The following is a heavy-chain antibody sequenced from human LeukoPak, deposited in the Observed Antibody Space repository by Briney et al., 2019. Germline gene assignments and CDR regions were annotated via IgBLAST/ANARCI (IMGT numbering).Heavy chain of an antibody. J-gene: IGHJ4*02. CDR3: GRSGNYGDWEFDY. V-gene: IGHV4-38-2*02. Sequence: PETLSLTRTISADAISIGNYCGWIRQPPRKGLKWIGSIYHSGSTYYNPSLKSRVTISVDTSKNQFSLKLSSVTAADTAVYYCGRSGNYGDWEFDYWGQGTLVTVSS. D-gene: IGHD4-17*01. CDR2: IYHSGST. CDR1: ADAISIGNY.